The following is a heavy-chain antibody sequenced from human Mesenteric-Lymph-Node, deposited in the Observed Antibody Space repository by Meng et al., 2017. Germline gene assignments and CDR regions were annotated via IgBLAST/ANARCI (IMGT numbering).Heavy chain of an antibody. CDR2: IYHSGST. D-gene: IGHD2-21*02. Sequence: QGHVAQSDPGVVKPSANLSLAWAVSGGSLSRRNWWSWVRQPPGKGLEWIGEIYHSGSTNYNPSLKSRVTISVDESKNQFSLRLSSVTAADTAVYYCARVGAYCGGDCYHPRWGQGTLVTVSS. V-gene: IGHV4-4*02. CDR3: ARVGAYCGGDCYHPR. CDR1: GGSLSRRNW. J-gene: IGHJ4*02.